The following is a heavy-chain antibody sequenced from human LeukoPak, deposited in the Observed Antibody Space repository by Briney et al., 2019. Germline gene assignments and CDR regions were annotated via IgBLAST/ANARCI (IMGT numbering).Heavy chain of an antibody. CDR3: ARPLFGAISPGY. V-gene: IGHV3-7*01. CDR1: GFTFSSHW. J-gene: IGHJ4*02. Sequence: GGSLRLSCAASGFTFSSHWMTWVRQAPGRGLEGVANIKEDGSETFYGDSVKGRFTISRDNAENSLNRQMNNRRPEDTAMYYCARPLFGAISPGYWGQGTLVTVSS. D-gene: IGHD3-10*01. CDR2: IKEDGSET.